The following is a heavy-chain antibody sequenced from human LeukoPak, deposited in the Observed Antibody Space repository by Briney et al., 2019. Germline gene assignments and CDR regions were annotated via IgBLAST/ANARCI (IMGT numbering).Heavy chain of an antibody. V-gene: IGHV4-4*07. CDR3: ARGGVRGVITNFDY. J-gene: IGHJ4*02. CDR1: GGSISSYY. CDR2: IYTSGTI. Sequence: SETLSLTCTVSGGSISSYYWSWIRQPAGTALEWIGRIYTSGTITYNPSLKSRVTISVDTSKNQFSLKLSSVTAADTAVYYCARGGVRGVITNFDYWGQGTLVTVSS. D-gene: IGHD3-10*01.